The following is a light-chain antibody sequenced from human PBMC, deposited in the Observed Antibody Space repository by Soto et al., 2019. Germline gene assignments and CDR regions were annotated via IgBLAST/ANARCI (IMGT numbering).Light chain of an antibody. CDR1: QGINSW. CDR3: QQANSFPWT. V-gene: IGKV1-12*01. J-gene: IGKJ1*01. CDR2: AAS. Sequence: DIQMTHSPSSVSASVGDRVTITCRASQGINSWLAWYQQKPGKAPKLLIYAASSLQSGVPSRFSGSGSGTDFSLTISSLQLEDFATYYCQQANSFPWTFGRGTKVEIK.